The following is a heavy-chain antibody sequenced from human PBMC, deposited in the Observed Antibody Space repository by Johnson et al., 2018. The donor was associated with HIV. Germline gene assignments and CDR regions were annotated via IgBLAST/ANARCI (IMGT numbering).Heavy chain of an antibody. V-gene: IGHV3-30*04. CDR1: GFTFSSNA. J-gene: IGHJ3*02. Sequence: QMQLVESGGGVVQPGRSLRLSCAASGFTFSSNAIHWVRQAPGKGLEWVAVISSDGTNTYYTDSVTGRFTISRDNTKNTVSLQMIILRPKDTGVYYCASGVTPRAPLRIWGQGTMVTVSS. D-gene: IGHD2-21*02. CDR3: ASGVTPRAPLRI. CDR2: ISSDGTNT.